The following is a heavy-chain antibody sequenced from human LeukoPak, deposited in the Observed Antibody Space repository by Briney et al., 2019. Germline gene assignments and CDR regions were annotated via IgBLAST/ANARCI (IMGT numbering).Heavy chain of an antibody. CDR3: ARYVSSSWYPDWFDP. D-gene: IGHD6-13*01. CDR2: IYTSGST. V-gene: IGHV4-4*07. Sequence: SETLSLTCTVSSGSISSYYWSWIRQPAGKGLEWIGRIYTSGSTNYNPSLKSRVTMSVDTSKNQFSLKLSSVTAADTAVYYCARYVSSSWYPDWFDPWGQGTLVTVSS. CDR1: SGSISSYY. J-gene: IGHJ5*02.